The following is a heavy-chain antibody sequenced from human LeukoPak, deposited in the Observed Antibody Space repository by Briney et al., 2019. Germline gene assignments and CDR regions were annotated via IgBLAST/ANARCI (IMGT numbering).Heavy chain of an antibody. J-gene: IGHJ4*02. CDR2: ISGSGGST. CDR1: GFTFSIYW. Sequence: GGSLRLSCAASGFTFSIYWMSWVRQAPGKGLEWVSAISGSGGSTYYADSVKGRFTISRDNSKNTLYLQMNSLRAEDTAVYYCAKVITIFGVVTGVWAPFDYWGQGTLVTVSS. V-gene: IGHV3-23*01. CDR3: AKVITIFGVVTGVWAPFDY. D-gene: IGHD3-3*01.